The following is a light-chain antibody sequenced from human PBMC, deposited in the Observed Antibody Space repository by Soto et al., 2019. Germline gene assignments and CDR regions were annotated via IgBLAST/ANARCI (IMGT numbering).Light chain of an antibody. Sequence: VLTQSPATVSVSLGQRANLSCRASQSVGSNLVWYQVKPGQAPTALLYGASSRATGIPARFSGSGSGTEFTLTISTLPSEDFAVYYCQHYNNWPWTFGQGTKVEIK. J-gene: IGKJ1*01. CDR1: QSVGSN. V-gene: IGKV3-15*01. CDR2: GAS. CDR3: QHYNNWPWT.